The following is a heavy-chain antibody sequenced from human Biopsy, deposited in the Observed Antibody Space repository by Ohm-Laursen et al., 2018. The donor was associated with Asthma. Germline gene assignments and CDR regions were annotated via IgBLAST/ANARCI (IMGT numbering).Heavy chain of an antibody. CDR2: ISASGSTK. D-gene: IGHD6-13*01. Sequence: SLRLSCAASGFNFKTYGMHWVRQAPGKGLEWVASISASGSTKYPSESVQGRSTISRDNAQNLLILEMDSLRADDTGIYYCARVLESSSRGPFYFFALDVWGQGTPVAVS. V-gene: IGHV3-48*03. CDR1: GFNFKTYG. J-gene: IGHJ6*02. CDR3: ARVLESSSRGPFYFFALDV.